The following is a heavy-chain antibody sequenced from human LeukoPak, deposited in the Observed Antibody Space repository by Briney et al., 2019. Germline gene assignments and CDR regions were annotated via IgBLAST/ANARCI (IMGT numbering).Heavy chain of an antibody. V-gene: IGHV4-34*01. Sequence: PSGTLSLTCAVHGGSFSGYYWSWIRQPPGKGLEWIGEINHSGSTNYNPSLKSRVTISVDTSKNQFSLKLSSVTAADTAVYYCARGRLRFLEWLLNDAFDIWGQGTMVTVSS. CDR2: INHSGST. D-gene: IGHD3-3*01. J-gene: IGHJ3*02. CDR3: ARGRLRFLEWLLNDAFDI. CDR1: GGSFSGYY.